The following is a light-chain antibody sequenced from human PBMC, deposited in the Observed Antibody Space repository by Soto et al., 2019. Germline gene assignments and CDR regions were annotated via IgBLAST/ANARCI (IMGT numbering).Light chain of an antibody. J-gene: IGLJ1*01. CDR3: QSYDSSRSGYV. V-gene: IGLV1-40*01. CDR2: GNS. CDR1: SSSIGAGYD. Sequence: QSVLTQPPSVSGAPGQRVTISCTGSSSSIGAGYDVHWYQQLPGTAPKLLIYGNSNRPSRVPDRFSGSRSGTSASLAITGLQADDEADYYCQSYDSSRSGYVFGTGTKVTVL.